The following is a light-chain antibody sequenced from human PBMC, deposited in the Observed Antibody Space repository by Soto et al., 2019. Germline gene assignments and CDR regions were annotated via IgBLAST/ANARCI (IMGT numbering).Light chain of an antibody. CDR3: QHYNTWPRT. V-gene: IGKV3-15*01. Sequence: EIVMTQSPATLSVSPGEKTPLSCRASQMVSSNLAWYQQKPWQAPRLLLYGASTRATGIPARFSGSGSGTEFTLTISSLQSEDFAVYYCQHYNTWPRTFGQGTKVEIK. CDR2: GAS. CDR1: QMVSSN. J-gene: IGKJ1*01.